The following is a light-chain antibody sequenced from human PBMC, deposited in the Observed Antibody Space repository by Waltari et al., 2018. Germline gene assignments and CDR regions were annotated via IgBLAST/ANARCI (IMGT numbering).Light chain of an antibody. Sequence: SALTQPASVSGSPGQSITTPCTGTSSDVGNYNLVHWYQQHPGKAPKLIIYEVSQRPSGVSNRFSGSKSGTTASLTISGLQAEDEADFYCCSYAGSGSSVVFGGGTKLTVL. CDR3: CSYAGSGSSVV. CDR2: EVS. V-gene: IGLV2-23*02. J-gene: IGLJ2*01. CDR1: SSDVGNYNL.